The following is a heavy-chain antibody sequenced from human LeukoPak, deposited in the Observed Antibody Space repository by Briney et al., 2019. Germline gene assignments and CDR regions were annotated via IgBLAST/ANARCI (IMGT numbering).Heavy chain of an antibody. D-gene: IGHD2-21*02. J-gene: IGHJ6*02. CDR1: GFTFSSYA. CDR2: ISYDGSNK. Sequence: PGRSLRLSCAASGFTFSSYAMHWVRQAPGKGLEWVAVISYDGSNKYYADSVKGQFTISRDNSKNTLYLQMNSLRAEDTAVYYCARDYIVVVTSYYYGMDVWGQGTTVTVSS. V-gene: IGHV3-30-3*01. CDR3: ARDYIVVVTSYYYGMDV.